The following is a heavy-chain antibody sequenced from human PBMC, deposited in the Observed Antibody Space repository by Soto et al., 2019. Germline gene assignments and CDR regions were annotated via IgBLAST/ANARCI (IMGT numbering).Heavy chain of an antibody. CDR1: GFSLSTSGMC. D-gene: IGHD7-27*01. CDR3: ARLKRIVTGDRAFDY. CDR2: IDWDDDK. V-gene: IGHV2-70*01. Sequence: SGPTLVNPTQTLTLTCTFSGFSLSTSGMCVSWIRQPPGKALEWLALIDWDDDKYYNRSLKTRLTISKDTSKNQVVLTMTNMDPVDTATYYCARLKRIVTGDRAFDYWGQGTLVTVSS. J-gene: IGHJ4*01.